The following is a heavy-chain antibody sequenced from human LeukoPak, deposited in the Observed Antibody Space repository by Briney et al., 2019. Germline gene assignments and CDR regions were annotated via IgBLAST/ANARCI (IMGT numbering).Heavy chain of an antibody. Sequence: PGGSLRLSCAASGFTFSSYSMNWVRQAPGKGLEWVSSISSSSSYIYYADSVKGRFTISRDSAKNSLYLQMNSLRAEDTAVYYCARAPSAEDTFDIWGQGTMVTVSS. CDR1: GFTFSSYS. CDR3: ARAPSAEDTFDI. J-gene: IGHJ3*02. V-gene: IGHV3-21*01. D-gene: IGHD1-26*01. CDR2: ISSSSSYI.